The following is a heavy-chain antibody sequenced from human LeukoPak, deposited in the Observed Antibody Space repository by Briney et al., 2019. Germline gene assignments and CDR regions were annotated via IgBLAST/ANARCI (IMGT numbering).Heavy chain of an antibody. V-gene: IGHV4-59*08. CDR2: IYYCGST. Sequence: SETQSLTCTVSGGSLSSYYWSWMRQPPGKGLEWIAYIYYCGSTNYNPSLKSRVTISEDTSKNQFSLKLSSVTAADTAVYYCARLMATVAPPFSGDSSGYYREIDWGQGTLVTVSS. J-gene: IGHJ4*02. CDR3: ARLMATVAPPFSGDSSGYYREID. CDR1: GGSLSSYY. D-gene: IGHD3-22*01.